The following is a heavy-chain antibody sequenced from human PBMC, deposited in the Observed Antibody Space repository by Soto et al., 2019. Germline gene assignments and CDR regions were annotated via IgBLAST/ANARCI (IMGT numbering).Heavy chain of an antibody. CDR2: IGATGGNT. V-gene: IGHV3-23*01. CDR1: GFTFSNYA. Sequence: PGGSLRLSCAASGFTFSNYAMNWVRQAPGKGLEWVSSIGATGGNTYYADSVKGRFTISRDNSKSTLHLQMNSLRVEDTAIYYCAKGRGGFDPWGQGTLVTAPQ. CDR3: AKGRGGFDP. J-gene: IGHJ5*02. D-gene: IGHD3-10*01.